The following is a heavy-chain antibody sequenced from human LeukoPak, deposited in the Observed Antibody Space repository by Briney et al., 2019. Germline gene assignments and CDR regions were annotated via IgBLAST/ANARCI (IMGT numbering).Heavy chain of an antibody. CDR3: ASPDCSGGSCFHFDY. D-gene: IGHD2-15*01. Sequence: GGSLRLSCAASGFTFSSYAMSWVRQATGKGLEWVSAIGTAGDTYYPGSVKGRFTISRDNAKNSLYLQMNSLRAEDTAVYYCASPDCSGGSCFHFDYWGQGTLVTVSS. J-gene: IGHJ4*02. CDR2: IGTAGDT. V-gene: IGHV3-13*01. CDR1: GFTFSSYA.